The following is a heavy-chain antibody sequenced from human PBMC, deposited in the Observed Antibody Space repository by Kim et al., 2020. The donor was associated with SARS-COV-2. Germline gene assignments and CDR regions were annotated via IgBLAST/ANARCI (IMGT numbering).Heavy chain of an antibody. CDR3: AGWSYYGMDV. Sequence: GGSLRLSCAASGFTFDDYAMEWVRKAPGKGLEWVAGITWNSGSIGYADSVKGRFAISRDNAKHSLYLQMNSLRTEDTALYYCAGWSYYGMDVWGHGTTVTVS. J-gene: IGHJ6*02. V-gene: IGHV3-9*01. CDR2: ITWNSGSI. CDR1: GFTFDDYA. D-gene: IGHD6-19*01.